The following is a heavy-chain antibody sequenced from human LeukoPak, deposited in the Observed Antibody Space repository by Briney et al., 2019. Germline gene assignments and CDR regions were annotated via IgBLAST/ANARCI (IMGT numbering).Heavy chain of an antibody. V-gene: IGHV1-2*02. CDR3: ARGTLIGSSTSPRYYYYMDV. D-gene: IGHD2-2*01. CDR1: GGTFSSYA. Sequence: ASVKVSCKASGGTFSSYAISWVRQAPGQGLEWMGWINPNSGGTNYAQKFQGRVTMTRDTSISTAYMELSRLRSDDTAVYYCARGTLIGSSTSPRYYYYMDVWGKGTTVTVSS. J-gene: IGHJ6*03. CDR2: INPNSGGT.